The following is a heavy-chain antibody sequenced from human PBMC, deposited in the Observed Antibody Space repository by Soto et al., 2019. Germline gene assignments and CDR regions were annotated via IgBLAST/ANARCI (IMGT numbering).Heavy chain of an antibody. J-gene: IGHJ6*03. Sequence: GGSLRLSCAASGFTVSSNYMSWVRQAPGKGLEWVSVIYSGGSTYYADSVKGRFTISRDNSKNTLYLQMNSLRAEDTAVYYCARVELRLYYYMDGWGKGNTVTVSS. CDR2: IYSGGST. CDR3: ARVELRLYYYMDG. CDR1: GFTVSSNY. D-gene: IGHD3-3*01. V-gene: IGHV3-66*01.